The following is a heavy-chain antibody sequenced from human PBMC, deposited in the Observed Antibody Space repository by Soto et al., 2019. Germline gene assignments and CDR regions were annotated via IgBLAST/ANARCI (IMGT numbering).Heavy chain of an antibody. D-gene: IGHD1-20*01. J-gene: IGHJ6*02. Sequence: QVQLVQSGAEVKKPGASVKVSCKASGYTFTSYGISWVRQAPGQGLEWMGWISAYNGNTTYAQQLQGRFTMTTDTSTRTAYMELRSLSSDDTAVYYCARALNWNLGYYGMDVWGQGTTVTVSS. CDR3: ARALNWNLGYYGMDV. V-gene: IGHV1-18*04. CDR1: GYTFTSYG. CDR2: ISAYNGNT.